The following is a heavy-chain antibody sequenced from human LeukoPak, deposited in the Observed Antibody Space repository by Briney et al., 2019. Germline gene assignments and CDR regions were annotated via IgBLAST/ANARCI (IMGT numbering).Heavy chain of an antibody. CDR1: GYTFSDYY. V-gene: IGHV1-2*02. Sequence: ASVKVSCKTSGYTFSDYYIHWVRQAPGQGLELMGWIVPHSGGTKYAQKFQGRVTMTRDTSISKAYMELSRLRYDDTAVYYCATLGATSFDYWGQGTLVTVSS. D-gene: IGHD1-26*01. CDR3: ATLGATSFDY. CDR2: IVPHSGGT. J-gene: IGHJ4*02.